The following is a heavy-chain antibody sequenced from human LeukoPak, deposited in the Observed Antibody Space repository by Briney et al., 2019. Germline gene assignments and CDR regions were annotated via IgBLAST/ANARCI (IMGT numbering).Heavy chain of an antibody. J-gene: IGHJ4*02. CDR2: IYYSGST. Sequence: SETLSLTCTVSGGSISSSSYYWGWIRQPPGEGLEWIGSIYYSGSTYYNPSLKSRVTISVDTSKNQFSLKLSSVTAADTAVYYCARGPYDFWSEYYFDYWGQGTLVTVSS. V-gene: IGHV4-39*07. D-gene: IGHD3-3*01. CDR3: ARGPYDFWSEYYFDY. CDR1: GGSISSSSYY.